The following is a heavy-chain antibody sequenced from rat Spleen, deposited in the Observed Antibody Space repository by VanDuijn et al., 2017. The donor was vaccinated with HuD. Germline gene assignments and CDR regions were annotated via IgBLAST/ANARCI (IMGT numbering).Heavy chain of an antibody. CDR3: VRHGYTRYYFDY. J-gene: IGHJ2*01. V-gene: IGHV5-29*01. D-gene: IGHD1-9*01. Sequence: EVKLVESGGGLVQPGRSLKLSCAASGFTFDDYGMAWVRQAPKNGLEWVASINWGGSSTYYPDNVKGRFTISRDNAKSTLYLQMDSLRSEDTASYYCVRHGYTRYYFDYWGQGVMVTVSS. CDR1: GFTFDDYG. CDR2: INWGGSST.